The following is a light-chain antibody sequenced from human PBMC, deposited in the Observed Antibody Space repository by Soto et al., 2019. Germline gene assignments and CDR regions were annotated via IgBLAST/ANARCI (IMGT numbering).Light chain of an antibody. CDR3: QQRSNWPPLT. CDR1: QSVSSH. J-gene: IGKJ4*01. CDR2: DAS. V-gene: IGKV3-11*01. Sequence: EIVLTQSPATLSLSPGERATLSCRASQSVSSHLAWYQQKPGQAPRLLIYDASNRATGIPARFSGSGSGTDFTLTISSLEPEDFAVYYCQQRSNWPPLTFDGGTKVEIK.